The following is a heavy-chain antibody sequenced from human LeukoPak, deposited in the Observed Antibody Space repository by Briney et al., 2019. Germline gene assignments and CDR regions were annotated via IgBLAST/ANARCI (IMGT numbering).Heavy chain of an antibody. CDR2: ISYDGSNK. Sequence: GGSLRLSCAASGFTFSSYAMHWVRQAPGKGLEWVALISYDGSNKYYADSVKGRFAISRDNSKNTLYLQMNSLRAEDTAVYYCARSSYYYDSSGYYLYWGQGTLVTVSS. CDR3: ARSSYYYDSSGYYLY. V-gene: IGHV3-30*09. CDR1: GFTFSSYA. J-gene: IGHJ4*02. D-gene: IGHD3-22*01.